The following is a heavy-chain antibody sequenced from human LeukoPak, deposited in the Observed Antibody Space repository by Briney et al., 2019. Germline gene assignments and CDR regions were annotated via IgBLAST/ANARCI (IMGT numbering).Heavy chain of an antibody. CDR3: ARPSDILTGQNAFDI. CDR2: VYSSGST. CDR1: GASVSSGVYY. Sequence: PSETLSLTCTVSGASVSSGVYYWTWIRQPPGKGLEWIGYVYSSGSTPYNPSLTSRVTISLDTSENHFSLKLSSVTAADTAVYYCARPSDILTGQNAFDIWGQGTMVTVSS. J-gene: IGHJ3*02. D-gene: IGHD3-9*01. V-gene: IGHV4-61*03.